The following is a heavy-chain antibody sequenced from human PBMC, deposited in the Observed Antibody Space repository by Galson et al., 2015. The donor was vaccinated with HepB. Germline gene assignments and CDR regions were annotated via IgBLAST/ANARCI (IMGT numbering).Heavy chain of an antibody. J-gene: IGHJ6*02. V-gene: IGHV1-24*01. CDR2: FDPEDGET. CDR1: GYTLTELS. CDR3: ARPRVASPNYYYYGMDV. Sequence: SVKVSCKVSGYTLTELSMHWVRQAPGKGLEWMGGFDPEDGETTYAQKFQGRVTITADKSTSTAYMELSSLRSEDTAVYYCARPRVASPNYYYYGMDVWGQGTTVTVSS. D-gene: IGHD5-12*01.